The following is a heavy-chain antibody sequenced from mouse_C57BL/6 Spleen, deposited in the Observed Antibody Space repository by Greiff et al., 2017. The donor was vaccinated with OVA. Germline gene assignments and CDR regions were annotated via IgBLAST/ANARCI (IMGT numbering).Heavy chain of an antibody. CDR2: ISYSGST. Sequence: EVQRVESGPGLAKPSQTLSLTCSVTGYSITSDYWNWIRKFPGNKLEYMGYISYSGSTYYNPSLKSRISITRDTSKNQYYLQLNSVTTEDTATYYCARKAAQATNAMDYWGQGTSVTVSS. CDR1: GYSITSDY. J-gene: IGHJ4*01. D-gene: IGHD3-2*02. CDR3: ARKAAQATNAMDY. V-gene: IGHV3-8*01.